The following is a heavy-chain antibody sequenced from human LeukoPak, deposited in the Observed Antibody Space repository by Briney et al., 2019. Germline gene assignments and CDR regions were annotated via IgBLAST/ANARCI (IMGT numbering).Heavy chain of an antibody. CDR2: IIPILGIA. V-gene: IGHV1-69*04. D-gene: IGHD3-10*01. J-gene: IGHJ4*02. CDR1: GGTFSSYA. CDR3: ARDSYYYGSGSNE. Sequence: GASVKVSCKASGGTFSSYAISWVRQAPGQGLEWMGRIIPILGIANYAQKFQGRVTITADKSTSTAYMELSSLRSEDTAVYYCARDSYYYGSGSNERGQGTLVTVSS.